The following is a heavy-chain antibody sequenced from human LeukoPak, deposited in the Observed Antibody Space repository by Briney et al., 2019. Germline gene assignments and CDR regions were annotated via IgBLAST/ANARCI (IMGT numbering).Heavy chain of an antibody. J-gene: IGHJ5*02. CDR2: IHPNSGGT. CDR1: GYAFIDHH. D-gene: IGHD3/OR15-3a*01. V-gene: IGHV1-2*02. CDR3: ARGTFDP. Sequence: ASVKVSCKTSGYAFIDHHMHWVRQAPGHGLEWMGWIHPNSGGTNYAQRFQGRVTMTRDTSISSVYMELSRLRSDDPAVYYCARGTFDPWGQGTLVTVSS.